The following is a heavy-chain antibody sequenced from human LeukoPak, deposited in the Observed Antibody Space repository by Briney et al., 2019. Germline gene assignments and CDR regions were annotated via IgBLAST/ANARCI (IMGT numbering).Heavy chain of an antibody. CDR2: IKQDGSEK. D-gene: IGHD2-15*01. CDR1: GFTFSSYW. CDR3: ARGAKYCSGDSCYYYYYYMDV. Sequence: GGSLRLSCAASGFTFSSYWMSWVRQAPGKGLEWVVNIKQDGSEKHYVDSGEGRFTISRDNAKNSLYLQMNSLRAEDTAVYYCARGAKYCSGDSCYYYYYYMDVWGKGTTVTVSS. V-gene: IGHV3-7*04. J-gene: IGHJ6*03.